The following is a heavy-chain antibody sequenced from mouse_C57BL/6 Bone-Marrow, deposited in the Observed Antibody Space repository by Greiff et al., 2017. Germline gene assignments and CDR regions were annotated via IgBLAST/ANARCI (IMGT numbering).Heavy chain of an antibody. D-gene: IGHD6-5*01. V-gene: IGHV2-4*01. J-gene: IGHJ3*01. CDR2: IWSGGST. CDR1: GFSLTSYG. CDR3: ATAYECAY. Sequence: QVQLKESGPGLVQPSQSLSITCTVSGFSLTSYGVHWVRQPPGKGLEWLGVIWSGGSTDYNAAFISRLSISKDNSKSQVFFKMNSLQADDTAIYYWATAYECAYWGQGTLVTVSA.